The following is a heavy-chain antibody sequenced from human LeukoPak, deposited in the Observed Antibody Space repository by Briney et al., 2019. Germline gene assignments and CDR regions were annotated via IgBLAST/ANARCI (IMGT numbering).Heavy chain of an antibody. CDR2: ISYDGSNK. V-gene: IGHV3-30*18. D-gene: IGHD1-1*01. CDR3: AKGLETESRLDS. J-gene: IGHJ4*02. CDR1: GFTFSSYG. Sequence: VRSLRLSCAPSGFTFSSYGMHWVRQAPGKGLEWVAVISYDGSNKYYADSVKGRFTISRDNSKHTLYLQMNSLRAEDTALYYCAKGLETESRLDSWGQGTLVTVSS.